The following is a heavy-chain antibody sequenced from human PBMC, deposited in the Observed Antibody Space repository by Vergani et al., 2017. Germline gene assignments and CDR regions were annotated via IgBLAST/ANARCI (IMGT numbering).Heavy chain of an antibody. Sequence: VQLVESGGGLVKPGGSLRLSCAASGFTFSDYYMSWIRQAPGKGLEWVSAISGSGGSTYYADSVKGRFTISRDNSKNTLYLQMNSLRAEDTAVYYCAKGKLGYYYGMDVWGQGTTVTVSS. D-gene: IGHD1-26*01. J-gene: IGHJ6*02. CDR2: ISGSGGST. CDR3: AKGKLGYYYGMDV. CDR1: GFTFSDYY. V-gene: IGHV3-23*04.